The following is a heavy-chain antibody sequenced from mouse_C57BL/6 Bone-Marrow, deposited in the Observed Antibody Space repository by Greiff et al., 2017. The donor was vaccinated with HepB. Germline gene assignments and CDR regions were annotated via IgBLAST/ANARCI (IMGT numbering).Heavy chain of an antibody. V-gene: IGHV7-3*01. D-gene: IGHD2-1*01. CDR3: ARYIYYGKAWYFDV. CDR1: GFTFTDYY. Sequence: EVKLMESGGGLVQPGGSLSLSCAASGFTFTDYYMSWVRQPPGKAHEWLGFIRNKAKGYTTEYSASVKGRFTISRDNSQSILYLQMKALRAEDRATYDCARYIYYGKAWYFDVWGTGTTVTVSS. J-gene: IGHJ1*03. CDR2: IRNKAKGYTT.